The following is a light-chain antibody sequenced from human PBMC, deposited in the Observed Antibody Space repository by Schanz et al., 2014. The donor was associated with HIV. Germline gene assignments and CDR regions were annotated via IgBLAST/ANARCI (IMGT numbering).Light chain of an antibody. J-gene: IGKJ1*01. CDR2: AAS. V-gene: IGKV1-9*01. Sequence: IQLTQSPSSLSASVGDRVTITCRASQGISSYLAWYQQKPGKAPKLLIYAASTLQTGVPSRFSGSGSGTDFTLTISSLQPEDFATYYCQQAHSFPRTFGQGTKVEIK. CDR3: QQAHSFPRT. CDR1: QGISSY.